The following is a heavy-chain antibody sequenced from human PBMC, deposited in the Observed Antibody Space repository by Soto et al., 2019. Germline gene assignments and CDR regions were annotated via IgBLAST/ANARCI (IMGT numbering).Heavy chain of an antibody. CDR2: ISGSGGHS. CDR3: AKDCRRLAVTGSAFDS. CDR1: GFTFNDYA. J-gene: IGHJ4*02. V-gene: IGHV3-23*01. Sequence: EVQLLESGGGFVQPGGSLRLSCAASGFTFNDYAMAWVRQAPGQGLEWVSSISGSGGHSSYVDSVSGRFTISRDNVNNILSLDMSDLRAEDTALYYCAKDCRRLAVTGSAFDSWGQGALVTVPS. D-gene: IGHD6-19*01.